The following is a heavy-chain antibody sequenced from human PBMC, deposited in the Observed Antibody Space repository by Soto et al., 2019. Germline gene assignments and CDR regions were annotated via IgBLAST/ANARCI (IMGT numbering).Heavy chain of an antibody. CDR1: GFSFSSYA. Sequence: EVQLLESGGDLVQPGGSLRLSCAASGFSFSSYAMSWVRQTPGKGLEWVSSISASSGTTYHADSVEGRFTISRDNSKNTLYLQMSSLRAEDTAVYYCAKEDYSSSLHYLDHWGQGTLVTVSS. J-gene: IGHJ4*02. V-gene: IGHV3-23*01. D-gene: IGHD6-13*01. CDR2: ISASSGTT. CDR3: AKEDYSSSLHYLDH.